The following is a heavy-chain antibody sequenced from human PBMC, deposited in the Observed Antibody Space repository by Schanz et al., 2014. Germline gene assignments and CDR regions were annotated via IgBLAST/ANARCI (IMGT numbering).Heavy chain of an antibody. Sequence: QVQLQQWGAGLLKPSETLSLTCAVSGGPFSGYWGWIRQPPGKGLEWIGEINHSGSTNYNPTLKSRVPISVDPSRNQSSLKLSSVTAADTAVYYCARTFRCGGGECSTWADWGQGTLVTVSS. J-gene: IGHJ4*02. CDR3: ARTFRCGGGECSTWAD. V-gene: IGHV4-34*01. D-gene: IGHD2-21*01. CDR2: INHSGST. CDR1: GGPFSGY.